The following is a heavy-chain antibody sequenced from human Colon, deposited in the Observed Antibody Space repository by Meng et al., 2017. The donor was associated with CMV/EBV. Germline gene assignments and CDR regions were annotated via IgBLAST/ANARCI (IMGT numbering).Heavy chain of an antibody. CDR3: ARGVVDVRMAQTTWFDP. Sequence: ASVKVSCKSSGYTFTGYYMHWVRQAPGQGLEWLGMINPSGGGTNYAQKFQGRVTMTRDTSTSTVYLEVSSLRSEDTAVYYCARGVVDVRMAQTTWFDPWGQGTQVTVSS. D-gene: IGHD2-15*01. J-gene: IGHJ5*02. CDR2: INPSGGGT. CDR1: GYTFTGYY. V-gene: IGHV1-46*01.